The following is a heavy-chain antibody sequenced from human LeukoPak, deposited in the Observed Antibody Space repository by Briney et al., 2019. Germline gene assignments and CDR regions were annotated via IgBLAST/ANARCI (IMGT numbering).Heavy chain of an antibody. J-gene: IGHJ4*02. CDR3: ARDLHGRYSYGYRH. D-gene: IGHD5-18*01. V-gene: IGHV3-30*04. CDR1: GFTFSSYA. Sequence: GGSLRLSCAASGFTFSSYAMDWVRQAPGKGLEWVAVISYDGSNQHKADSVRGQFTISRDNSKNTLYLQMNSLRAEDTAVYYCARDLHGRYSYGYRHWGQGTLVTVSS. CDR2: ISYDGSNQ.